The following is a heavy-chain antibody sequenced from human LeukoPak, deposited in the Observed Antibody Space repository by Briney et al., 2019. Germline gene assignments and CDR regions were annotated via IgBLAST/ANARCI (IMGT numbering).Heavy chain of an antibody. V-gene: IGHV1-69*05. J-gene: IGHJ4*02. CDR1: GGTFSSYA. CDR3: ATLPISLLAPDPTDY. Sequence: ASVKVSCKASGGTFSSYAISWVRQAPGQGLEWMGRIIPIFGTANYAQKFQGSVTITTDESTSTAYMELSSLRSEDTAVYYCATLPISLLAPDPTDYWGQGTLVTVSS. CDR2: IIPIFGTA. D-gene: IGHD3-10*01.